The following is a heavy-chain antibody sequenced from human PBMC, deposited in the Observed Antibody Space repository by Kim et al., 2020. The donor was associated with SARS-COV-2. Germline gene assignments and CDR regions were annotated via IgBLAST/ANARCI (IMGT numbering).Heavy chain of an antibody. J-gene: IGHJ4*02. CDR3: TIDDFFDY. CDR1: GCTSSDYS. V-gene: IGHV3-48*04. CDR2: ISSTSSAI. Sequence: GGSLRLSCAASGCTSSDYSMNWVRQAPGKGLEWVSYISSTSSAIYYADSVKGRFTISRDNAKNSLYLQMNSLRAEDTAVYYCTIDDFFDYWGQGTLVTVS. D-gene: IGHD3-9*01.